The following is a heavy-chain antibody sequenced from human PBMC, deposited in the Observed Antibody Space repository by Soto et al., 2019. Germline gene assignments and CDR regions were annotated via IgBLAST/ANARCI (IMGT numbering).Heavy chain of an antibody. D-gene: IGHD5-12*01. CDR3: ARIRAYSGYDSFDY. CDR2: IDWDDDK. Sequence: SGPTLVNPTQTLTLTCTFSGFPLSTSGMCVSWIRQPPGKALEWLARIDWDDDKYYSTSLKTRLTISKDTSKNQVVLTMTNMDPVDTATYYCARIRAYSGYDSFDYWGQGTLVTVSS. V-gene: IGHV2-70*11. CDR1: GFPLSTSGMC. J-gene: IGHJ4*02.